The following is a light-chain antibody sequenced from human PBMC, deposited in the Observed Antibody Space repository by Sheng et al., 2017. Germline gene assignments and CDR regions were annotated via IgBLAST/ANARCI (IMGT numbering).Light chain of an antibody. CDR3: QTWDTGIVV. CDR1: RGHSTYA. V-gene: IGLV4-69*01. J-gene: IGLJ2*01. Sequence: QPVLTQSPSASASLGASVKLTCTLSRGHSTYAIAWHQHHPEKGPRCLMKVNSDGSHRKGDGIPDRFSGSTSGAERYLTISSLQSEDEADYYCQTWDTGIVVFGGGTKLTVL. CDR2: VNSDGSH.